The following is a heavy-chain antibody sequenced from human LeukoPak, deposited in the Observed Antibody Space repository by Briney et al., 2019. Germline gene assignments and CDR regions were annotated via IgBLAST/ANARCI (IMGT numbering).Heavy chain of an antibody. CDR3: ARTQGYYDSSGYYYFDY. CDR1: GGSIRSSYYY. D-gene: IGHD3-22*01. J-gene: IGHJ4*02. CDR2: IYDSGST. Sequence: SETLSLTCTVSGGSIRSSYYYWGWIRQPPGKGLEWIGSIYDSGSTNYNPSLKSRVTISVDTSKNQFSLKLSSVTAADTAVYYCARTQGYYDSSGYYYFDYWGQGTLVTVSS. V-gene: IGHV4-39*07.